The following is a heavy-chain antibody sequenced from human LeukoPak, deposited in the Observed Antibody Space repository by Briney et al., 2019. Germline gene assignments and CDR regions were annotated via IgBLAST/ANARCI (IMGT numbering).Heavy chain of an antibody. D-gene: IGHD1-14*01. CDR3: ARGRRNQLVRGRDFDWFDP. Sequence: PSETLSLTCTVSGGSISSYYWSWIRQPAGKGLEWIGRIYTSGSTNYNPSLKSRVTMSVDTSKNQFSLKLSSVTAADTAVFYCARGRRNQLVRGRDFDWFDPWGQGTLVTVSS. CDR2: IYTSGST. CDR1: GGSISSYY. J-gene: IGHJ5*02. V-gene: IGHV4-4*07.